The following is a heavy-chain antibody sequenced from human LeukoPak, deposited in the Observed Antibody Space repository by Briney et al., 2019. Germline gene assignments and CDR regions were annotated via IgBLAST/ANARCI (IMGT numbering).Heavy chain of an antibody. V-gene: IGHV3-53*01. J-gene: IGHJ4*02. CDR1: GFTVSSNY. CDR3: ARGNDIYYFDY. Sequence: VGSLRLSCAASGFTVSSNYMSWVRQAPGKGLEWVSVIYSGGSTYYADSVKGRFTISRDNSKNTLYLQMNSLRAEDTAVYYCARGNDIYYFDYWGQGTLVTVSS. CDR2: IYSGGST. D-gene: IGHD3-9*01.